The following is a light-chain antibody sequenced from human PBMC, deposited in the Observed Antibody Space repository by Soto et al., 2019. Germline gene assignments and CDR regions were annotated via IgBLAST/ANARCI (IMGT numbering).Light chain of an antibody. CDR2: WAS. CDR3: QQYYSTLLYT. Sequence: DIVMTQSPDSLAVSLGERATINCKSSQSVLYSSNNKNYLAWYQQKPGQPPTLLIYWASTRESGVPDRFSGSGSGTDFTLTICSLQAEDVAVYYCQQYYSTLLYTFGQGTKLEIK. CDR1: QSVLYSSNNKNY. J-gene: IGKJ2*01. V-gene: IGKV4-1*01.